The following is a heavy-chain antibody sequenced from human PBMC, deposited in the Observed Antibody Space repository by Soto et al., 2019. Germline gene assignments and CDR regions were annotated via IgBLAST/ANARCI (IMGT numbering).Heavy chain of an antibody. J-gene: IGHJ4*02. CDR3: ARDRLSSRSFDY. CDR2: IYYSGST. D-gene: IGHD2-2*01. Sequence: SETLSLTCTVSGGSISSGGYYWSWIRQHPGKGLEWIGYIYYSGSTYYNPSLKSRVTISVDTSKNQFSLKLSSVTAADTAVYYCARDRLSSRSFDYWGQGTLVTVPS. V-gene: IGHV4-31*03. CDR1: GGSISSGGYY.